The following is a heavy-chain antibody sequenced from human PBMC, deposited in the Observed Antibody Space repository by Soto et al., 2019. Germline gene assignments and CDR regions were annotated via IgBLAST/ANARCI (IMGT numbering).Heavy chain of an antibody. Sequence: SETLSLTCTVSGGSISSYYWSWIRQPPGKGLEWIGYIYYSGSTNYNPSLKSRVTISVDTSKNQFSLKLSSVTAADTAVYYCARHEYSSPKSFDYWAQGTLVTVSS. CDR3: ARHEYSSPKSFDY. D-gene: IGHD6-6*01. CDR1: GGSISSYY. J-gene: IGHJ4*02. CDR2: IYYSGST. V-gene: IGHV4-59*08.